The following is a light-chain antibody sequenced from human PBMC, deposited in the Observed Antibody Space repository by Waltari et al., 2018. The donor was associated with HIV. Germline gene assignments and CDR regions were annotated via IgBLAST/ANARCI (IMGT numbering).Light chain of an antibody. CDR1: HSDIGTFDF. J-gene: IGLJ3*02. CDR2: RVT. CDR3: SSYTITNTWV. Sequence: QSALAQPASMSGSPGQSVTISCAGSHSDIGTFDFVSWYQQLPGKAPKLLFYRVTFRPSGVPSRFSASKSANTASLTISDLQTEDEAHYYCSSYTITNTWVFGGGTLLTVL. V-gene: IGLV2-14*01.